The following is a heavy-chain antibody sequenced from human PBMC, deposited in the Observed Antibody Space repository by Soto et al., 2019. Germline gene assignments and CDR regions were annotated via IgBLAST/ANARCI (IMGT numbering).Heavy chain of an antibody. V-gene: IGHV3-7*01. J-gene: IGHJ4*02. D-gene: IGHD5-12*01. CDR1: GFTFSSYW. CDR3: ARDIVATIGGFDY. CDR2: IKVDGSEK. Sequence: EVQLVESGGGLVQPGGSLRLSCAASGFTFSSYWMSWVRQAPGKGLEWLANIKVDGSEKYYVDSVKGRFTISRDNAKNSLYLQMISLRVEDTAVYYSARDIVATIGGFDYWGLGALVIVSS.